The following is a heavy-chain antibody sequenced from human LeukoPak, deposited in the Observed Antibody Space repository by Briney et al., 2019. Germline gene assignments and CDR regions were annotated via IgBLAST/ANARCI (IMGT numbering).Heavy chain of an antibody. Sequence: RGSLRLSCAASGFTFDHFAMHWVRQGPGKGLEWVSLISGDGADTYYADSVRGRFTISRDNTENSLYLQISSLRSEDTALYYCAKDWMGFYLDSWGQGTPVTVSS. J-gene: IGHJ4*02. CDR3: AKDWMGFYLDS. CDR1: GFTFDHFA. V-gene: IGHV3-43*02. D-gene: IGHD2-2*03. CDR2: ISGDGADT.